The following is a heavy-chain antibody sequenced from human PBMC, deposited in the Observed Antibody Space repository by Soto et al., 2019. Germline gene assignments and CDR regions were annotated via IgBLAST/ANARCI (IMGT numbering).Heavy chain of an antibody. CDR3: ARVTDYYESSGYFDY. D-gene: IGHD3-22*01. V-gene: IGHV3-30-3*01. J-gene: IGHJ4*02. CDR1: GFTFSSYA. CDR2: ISYDGSNK. Sequence: PGGSLRLSCAASGFTFSSYAMHWVRQAPGKGLEWVAVISYDGSNKYYADSVKGRFTISRDNSKNTLYLQMNSLRAEDTAVYYCARVTDYYESSGYFDYWGQGTLVTVSS.